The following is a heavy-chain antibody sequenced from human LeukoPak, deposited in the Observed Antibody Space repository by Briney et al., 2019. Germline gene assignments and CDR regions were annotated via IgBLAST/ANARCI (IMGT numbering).Heavy chain of an antibody. J-gene: IGHJ4*02. Sequence: GGSLRLSCAASGFTFDDYAMHWVSQAPGKGLEWVSLISGDGGRTYYAEFVEGRFTISRDNSKNSLYLQMNSLRTEDTALYYCAKGGYYYDSSGHDYWGQGTLVTVSS. CDR2: ISGDGGRT. CDR3: AKGGYYYDSSGHDY. V-gene: IGHV3-43*02. D-gene: IGHD3-22*01. CDR1: GFTFDDYA.